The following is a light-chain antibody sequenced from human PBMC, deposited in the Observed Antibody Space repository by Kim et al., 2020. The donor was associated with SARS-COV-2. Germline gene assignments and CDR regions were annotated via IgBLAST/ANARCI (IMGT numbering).Light chain of an antibody. Sequence: ITISCTGTSSDVGGYNYVSWYQQHPGKAPKLMIYDVSNRPSGVSNRFSGSKSGNTASLTISGLQAEDEADYYCSSYTSSSTLEDVVFGGGTKVTVL. CDR1: SSDVGGYNY. CDR3: SSYTSSSTLEDVV. CDR2: DVS. J-gene: IGLJ2*01. V-gene: IGLV2-14*03.